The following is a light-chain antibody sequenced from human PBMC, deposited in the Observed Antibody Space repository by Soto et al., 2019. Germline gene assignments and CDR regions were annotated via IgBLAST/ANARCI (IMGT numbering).Light chain of an antibody. J-gene: IGKJ1*01. CDR2: KAS. V-gene: IGKV1-5*03. CDR3: QQYNSYPWT. CDR1: QSISSW. Sequence: DIQMTQSPSTLSASVGDRVTITCRASQSISSWLAWYQQKPGKAPKLLIYKASSLESRVPSRFSGSGSGTEFPLTISSLQPDDFATYYCQQYNSYPWTFGQGDKVDIK.